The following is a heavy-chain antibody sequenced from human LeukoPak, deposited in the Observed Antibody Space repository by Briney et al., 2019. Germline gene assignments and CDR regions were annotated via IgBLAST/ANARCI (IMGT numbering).Heavy chain of an antibody. CDR3: ARPTTVTTISADAFDI. J-gene: IGHJ3*02. Sequence: GGSLRLSCAASGFTFSTYTMNWVRQAPGKGLEWVSSISSGGTYKYYADSVKGRFTISRDNAQNSLYLQMNSLRAEDSSVYYCARPTTVTTISADAFDIWGQGTMVTVSS. D-gene: IGHD4-17*01. V-gene: IGHV3-21*01. CDR2: ISSGGTYK. CDR1: GFTFSTYT.